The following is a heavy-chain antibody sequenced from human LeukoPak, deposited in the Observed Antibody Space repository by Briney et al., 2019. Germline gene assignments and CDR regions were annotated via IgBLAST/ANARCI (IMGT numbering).Heavy chain of an antibody. CDR1: GGSISGYY. CDR2: IYTSGST. D-gene: IGHD3-10*01. Sequence: SETLSLTCIVSGGSISGYYWNWIRQPAGKGLEWIGHIYTSGSTKYNPSLKSRVTMSVDTPKNQFSLKLSFVTAADTAVYYCARDSGTTGEVKFDPWDQGTLVTVSS. J-gene: IGHJ5*02. CDR3: ARDSGTTGEVKFDP. V-gene: IGHV4-4*07.